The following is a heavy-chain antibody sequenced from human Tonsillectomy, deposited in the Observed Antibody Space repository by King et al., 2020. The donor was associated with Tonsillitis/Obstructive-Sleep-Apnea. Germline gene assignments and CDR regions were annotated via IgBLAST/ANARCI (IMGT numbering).Heavy chain of an antibody. CDR2: VYSGGST. J-gene: IGHJ4*02. Sequence: EVQLVESGGGLIQPGGSLLLSCPASGLTVRTNSMTWVRQTPGKGLEWVSIVYSGGSTNYADSVKGRFTISRDSSENTLYLQLNSLRAEDTAVYYCAREWRGRNFDYWGQGTLVTVSS. V-gene: IGHV3-53*01. D-gene: IGHD3-10*01. CDR3: AREWRGRNFDY. CDR1: GLTVRTNS.